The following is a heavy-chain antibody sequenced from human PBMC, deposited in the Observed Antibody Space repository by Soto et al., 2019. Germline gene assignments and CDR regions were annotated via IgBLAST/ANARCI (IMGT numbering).Heavy chain of an antibody. J-gene: IGHJ5*02. Sequence: QLQLQESGPGLVKPSQTLSLTCTGSGGSISSGDYYWSWIRQPPGKGLEWIGNIYYSGSAYYIPSLKSRVTISVDTSKNQFSLKLNSVTAADTAVYYCARVVQSNWFDPWGQGTLVTVSS. V-gene: IGHV4-30-4*01. CDR2: IYYSGSA. CDR1: GGSISSGDYY. CDR3: ARVVQSNWFDP.